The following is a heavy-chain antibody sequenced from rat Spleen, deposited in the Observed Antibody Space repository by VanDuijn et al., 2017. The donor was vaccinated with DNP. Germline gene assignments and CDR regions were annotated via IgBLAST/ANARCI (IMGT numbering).Heavy chain of an antibody. CDR3: SIYFFSGDNWFGY. J-gene: IGHJ3*01. CDR1: GFTFSIYD. D-gene: IGHD1-1*01. CDR2: ISTSGGNT. Sequence: EVQLVESGGGLVQPGRSLKLSCAASGFTFSIYDMAWVRQAPTKGLEWVASISTSGGNTYYRDSVKGRFTVSRDNAKSTLYLQMDSLRSEDTATYYCSIYFFSGDNWFGYWGQGTLVTVSS. V-gene: IGHV5-25*01.